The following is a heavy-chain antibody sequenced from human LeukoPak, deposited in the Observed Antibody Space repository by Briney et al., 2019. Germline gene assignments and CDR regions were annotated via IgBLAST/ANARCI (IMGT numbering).Heavy chain of an antibody. CDR3: ARLGGTALPAPTYYYYYIDV. D-gene: IGHD1-1*01. CDR2: IHSTGST. CDR1: GGSMYDYY. Sequence: SETLSLTCSVSGGSMYDYYWSWIRKPPGKGLEWIGYIHSTGSTNYSPSLKGRATISVDTSTTRFSLKLTSVTAADTAVYYCARLGGTALPAPTYYYYYIDVWGKGTTVIVSS. V-gene: IGHV4-59*08. J-gene: IGHJ6*03.